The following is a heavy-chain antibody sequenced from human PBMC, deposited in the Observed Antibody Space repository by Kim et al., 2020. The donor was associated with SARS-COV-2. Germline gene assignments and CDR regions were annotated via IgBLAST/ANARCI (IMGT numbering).Heavy chain of an antibody. CDR2: IIPILGIA. CDR1: GGTFSSYA. J-gene: IGHJ6*03. D-gene: IGHD6-13*01. CDR3: ARARAIAAAGFYYYYYMDV. V-gene: IGHV1-69*04. Sequence: SVKVSCKASGGTFSSYAISWARQAPGQGLEWMGRIIPILGIANYAQKFQGRVTITADKSTSTAYMELSSLRSEDTAVYYCARARAIAAAGFYYYYYMDVWGKGTTVTVS.